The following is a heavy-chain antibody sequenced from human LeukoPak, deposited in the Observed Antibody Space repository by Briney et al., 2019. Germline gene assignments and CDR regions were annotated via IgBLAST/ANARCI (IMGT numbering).Heavy chain of an antibody. Sequence: GGSLRLSCAASGFTFSSFSVHWVRQALGKGLEWVAVISYDGSNKYYAESVKGRFTISRDNSKNTLYLQMNSLRAEDTAVYYCAKDPGYSYGYSPYFDSWGQGTLVTVSS. CDR3: AKDPGYSYGYSPYFDS. CDR2: ISYDGSNK. D-gene: IGHD5-18*01. CDR1: GFTFSSFS. J-gene: IGHJ4*02. V-gene: IGHV3-30*18.